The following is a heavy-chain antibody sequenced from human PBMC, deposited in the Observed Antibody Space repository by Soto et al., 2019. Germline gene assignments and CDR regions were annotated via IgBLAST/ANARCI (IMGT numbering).Heavy chain of an antibody. J-gene: IGHJ3*02. V-gene: IGHV4-34*01. D-gene: IGHD1-1*01. Sequence: SETLSLTRAVYGGSFSGYYWSWIRQPPGKGLEWIGEINHSGSTNYNPSLKSRVTISVDTSKNQFSLKLSSVTAADTAVYYCARYRPGWNDVEGGAFDIWGQGTMVTVSS. CDR2: INHSGST. CDR1: GGSFSGYY. CDR3: ARYRPGWNDVEGGAFDI.